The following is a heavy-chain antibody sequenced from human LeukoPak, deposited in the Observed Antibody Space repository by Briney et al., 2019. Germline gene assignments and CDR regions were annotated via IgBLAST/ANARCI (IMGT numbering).Heavy chain of an antibody. J-gene: IGHJ5*02. CDR2: IYYSGST. CDR1: GGSISSSSYY. CDR3: ARRGDSSSSLWFDP. V-gene: IGHV4-39*01. D-gene: IGHD6-6*01. Sequence: SETLSLTCTVSGGSISSSSYYWGWIRQPLGKGLEWIGTIYYSGSTYYNPSLKSRVIISVDRSKNQFSLKLSSVTAADTAVYYCARRGDSSSSLWFDPWGQGTLVTVSS.